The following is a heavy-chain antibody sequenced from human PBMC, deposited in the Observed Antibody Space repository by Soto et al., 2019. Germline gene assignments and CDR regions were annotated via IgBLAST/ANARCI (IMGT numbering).Heavy chain of an antibody. D-gene: IGHD4-17*01. CDR3: ASFQADDGIRSLCTVSAFLLTRSSDL. V-gene: IGHV4-39*01. CDR2: IYYRGRT. Sequence: QPPGKGREWIGSIYYRGRTYYNPSLKSRVTISVHTSKNQFPLKLSSMTAADAAVYYCASFQADDGIRSLCTVSAFLLTRSSDL. J-gene: IGHJ2*01.